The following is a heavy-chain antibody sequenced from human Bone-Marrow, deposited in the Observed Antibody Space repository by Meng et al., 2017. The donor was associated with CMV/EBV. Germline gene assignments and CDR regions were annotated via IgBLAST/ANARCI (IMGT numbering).Heavy chain of an antibody. Sequence: ASVKVSCKASGYTFTGYYMHWVRQATGQGLEWMGWINPNSGGTNYAQKFQGRVTMTRDTSISTAYMELSRLRSDDTAVYYCARGGERNVGVPAAIPDITFDPWGQGTLVTVSS. J-gene: IGHJ5*02. CDR2: INPNSGGT. D-gene: IGHD2-2*01. V-gene: IGHV1-2*02. CDR1: GYTFTGYY. CDR3: ARGGERNVGVPAAIPDITFDP.